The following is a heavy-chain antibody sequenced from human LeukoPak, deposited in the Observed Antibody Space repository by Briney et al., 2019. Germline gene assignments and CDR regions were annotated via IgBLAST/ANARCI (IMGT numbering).Heavy chain of an antibody. D-gene: IGHD2-15*01. V-gene: IGHV3-23*01. Sequence: GGSLRLSCAASGFTFSSSGMSWVRQAPGKGLEWVSAISGSDDGTYYADSVKGRFTISRDNSRNTLYLQMNTLRAEDTAVYFCAKSPVSSCRGSFCYPFDYWGQGNLVTVSS. CDR3: AKSPVSSCRGSFCYPFDY. CDR2: ISGSDDGT. J-gene: IGHJ4*02. CDR1: GFTFSSSG.